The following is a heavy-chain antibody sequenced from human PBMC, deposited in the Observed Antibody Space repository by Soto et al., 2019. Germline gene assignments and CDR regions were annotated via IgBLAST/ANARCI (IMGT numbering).Heavy chain of an antibody. J-gene: IGHJ4*02. CDR2: TYYRSKWYN. CDR1: GDRVSSNSAA. V-gene: IGHV6-1*01. D-gene: IGHD1-26*01. Sequence: SPTLSLTWAISGDRVSSNSAAWYSLRQSPSRGLEWLGRTYYRSKWYNDYSVSVKSRITINPDTSKNQFSLQLNSVTPEDSALESCASAPVGRFGRFDYWGKGTLVTVSS. CDR3: ASAPVGRFGRFDY.